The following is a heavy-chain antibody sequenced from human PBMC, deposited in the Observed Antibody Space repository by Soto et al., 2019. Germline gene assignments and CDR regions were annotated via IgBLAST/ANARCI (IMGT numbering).Heavy chain of an antibody. CDR1: GFTFSSYS. Sequence: PGGSLRLSCAASGFTFSSYSMNWVRQAPGKGLEWVSYISSSSSTIYYADSVKGRFTISRDNAKNSLYLQMNSLRDEDTAVYYCARDNGQQLVFGYYYYGMDVWGQGTTVTVSS. V-gene: IGHV3-48*02. CDR2: ISSSSSTI. CDR3: ARDNGQQLVFGYYYYGMDV. J-gene: IGHJ6*02. D-gene: IGHD6-13*01.